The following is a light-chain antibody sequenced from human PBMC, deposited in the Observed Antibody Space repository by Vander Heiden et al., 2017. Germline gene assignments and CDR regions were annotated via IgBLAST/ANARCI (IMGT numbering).Light chain of an antibody. V-gene: IGKV3-20*01. CDR2: GAS. Sequence: DIVLTQSPGTLSLSPGERATLSCRASQSVSSSYLAWYQQKPGQAPRLLIYGASSRATGIPDRFSGSGSGTDFTLTISRLEPEDFAVYYCQHYGRSPPLTFGGGTNVEIK. J-gene: IGKJ4*01. CDR3: QHYGRSPPLT. CDR1: QSVSSSY.